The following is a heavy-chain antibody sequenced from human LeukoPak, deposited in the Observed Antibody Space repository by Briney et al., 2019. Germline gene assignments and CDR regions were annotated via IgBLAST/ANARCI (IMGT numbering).Heavy chain of an antibody. V-gene: IGHV4-59*08. CDR3: ARLGHYYDSSGYGKTFQH. D-gene: IGHD3-22*01. J-gene: IGHJ1*01. CDR2: IYYSGRT. CDR1: GGSISSYY. Sequence: SETLSLTCTVSGGSISSYYWSWIRQPPGKGLEWIGYIYYSGRTNYNPSLKSRVTISVDTSKNQFSLKLSSVTAADTAVYYCARLGHYYDSSGYGKTFQHWGQGTLVTVSS.